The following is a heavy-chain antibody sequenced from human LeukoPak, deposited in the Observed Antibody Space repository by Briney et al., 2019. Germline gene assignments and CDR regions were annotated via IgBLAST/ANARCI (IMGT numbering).Heavy chain of an antibody. Sequence: SETLSLTCSVSGGSMRNSQSYWGWNRQPPGKGLEWIGSKFFSSTAFYNASLKGRVTISVDTSKNQFSLSLRSVTAADTAVYYCVRDLDASRGHPSNWFHPWDQGTLVTVSS. CDR1: GGSMRNSQSY. D-gene: IGHD2-15*01. CDR3: VRDLDASRGHPSNWFHP. CDR2: KFFSSTA. J-gene: IGHJ5*02. V-gene: IGHV4-39*07.